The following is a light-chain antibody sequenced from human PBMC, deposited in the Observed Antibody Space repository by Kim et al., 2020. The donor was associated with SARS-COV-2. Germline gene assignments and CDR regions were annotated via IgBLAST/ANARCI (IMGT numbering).Light chain of an antibody. Sequence: GQSVTISCTGTSNDVGGYNYVSWYQKYPGKVPKLMIHDVTKRPSGVPDRFSGSKTGNTASLTVSGLQAEDEADYYCCSYAGSNIGVFGGGTQLTVL. CDR2: DVT. CDR3: CSYAGSNIGV. J-gene: IGLJ3*02. CDR1: SNDVGGYNY. V-gene: IGLV2-11*03.